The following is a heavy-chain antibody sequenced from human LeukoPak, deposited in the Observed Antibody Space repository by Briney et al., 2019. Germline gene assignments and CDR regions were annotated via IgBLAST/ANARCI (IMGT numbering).Heavy chain of an antibody. D-gene: IGHD6-19*01. Sequence: SETLSLTCAVYGGSFSGYYWSWIRQPPGKGLEWIGEINHSGSTNYNPSLKSRVTISVDTSKNQFSLKLISVTAADTAVYYCARVRPSIAVAGTLKYYFDYWGQGTLVTVSS. CDR3: ARVRPSIAVAGTLKYYFDY. CDR2: INHSGST. J-gene: IGHJ4*02. CDR1: GGSFSGYY. V-gene: IGHV4-34*01.